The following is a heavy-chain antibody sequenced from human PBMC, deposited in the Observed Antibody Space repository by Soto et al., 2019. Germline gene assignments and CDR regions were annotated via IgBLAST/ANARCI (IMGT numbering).Heavy chain of an antibody. CDR2: IDHSGYA. V-gene: IGHV4-34*01. CDR3: ARVRDWFDP. Sequence: SETLSLTCAVYGGSFSGYYWNWIRQPPGKGLEWIGEIDHSGYANYNPSLKSRVTISVDTSKNQFSLRLTSVTAADTAVYYCARVRDWFDPWGQGTLVTVSS. CDR1: GGSFSGYY. J-gene: IGHJ5*02. D-gene: IGHD3-3*01.